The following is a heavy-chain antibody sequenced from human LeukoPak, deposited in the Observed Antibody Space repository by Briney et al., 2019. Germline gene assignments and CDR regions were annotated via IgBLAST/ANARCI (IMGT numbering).Heavy chain of an antibody. CDR3: AREYSSGWINY. CDR2: ISYTGSS. Sequence: SETLSLTCSVSGGSISSHYWSWIRQPPGKGLEWIGYISYTGSSNYNPSLKSRVTISVDTSKNQLSLKLRSVTAADTAVYYCAREYSSGWINYWGQGTLVTVSS. V-gene: IGHV4-59*11. D-gene: IGHD6-19*01. CDR1: GGSISSHY. J-gene: IGHJ4*02.